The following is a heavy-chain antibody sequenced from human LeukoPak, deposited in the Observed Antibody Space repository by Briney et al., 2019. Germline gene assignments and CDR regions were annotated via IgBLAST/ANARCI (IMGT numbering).Heavy chain of an antibody. Sequence: GGSLRLSCAASGFTFSNYWMHWVRQAPGKGLVWVSRIKSDGSSTSYADSVKGRFTISRDNARNTLFLQMNSLRVEDTAVYYCVRDSFSGNFWGQRTLVTVSS. CDR2: IKSDGSST. J-gene: IGHJ4*02. D-gene: IGHD1-26*01. CDR1: GFTFSNYW. CDR3: VRDSFSGNF. V-gene: IGHV3-74*01.